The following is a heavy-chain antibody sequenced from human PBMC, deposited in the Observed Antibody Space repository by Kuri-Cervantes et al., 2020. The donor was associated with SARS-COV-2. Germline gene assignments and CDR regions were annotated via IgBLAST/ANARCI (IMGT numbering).Heavy chain of an antibody. V-gene: IGHV3-23*01. CDR1: GFTFSSYA. J-gene: IGHJ6*02. CDR3: ARFSGIVAAGYNYGMDV. Sequence: GSLRLSCAASGFTFSSYAMSWVRQAPGKGLEWVSAISGSGGSTYYADSVKGRFTISRDNSKNTLYLQMNSLRAEDTAVYYCARFSGIVAAGYNYGMDVWGQGTTVTVSS. CDR2: ISGSGGST. D-gene: IGHD6-13*01.